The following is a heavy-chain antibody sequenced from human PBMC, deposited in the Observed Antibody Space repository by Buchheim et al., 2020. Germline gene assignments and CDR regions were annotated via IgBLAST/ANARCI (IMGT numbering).Heavy chain of an antibody. J-gene: IGHJ4*02. V-gene: IGHV3-7*01. CDR3: AKVEGITGTTAFDY. CDR1: GFTFSKYW. Sequence: EVELVESGGGLVQPGGSLRLSCAASGFTFSKYWMSWVRQAPGKGLEWVASIKQDGSEEDYVGSLKGRFTISRDNAQNALYLQMSGLRAEDTAVYFCAKVEGITGTTAFDYWGRGTL. D-gene: IGHD1-7*01. CDR2: IKQDGSEE.